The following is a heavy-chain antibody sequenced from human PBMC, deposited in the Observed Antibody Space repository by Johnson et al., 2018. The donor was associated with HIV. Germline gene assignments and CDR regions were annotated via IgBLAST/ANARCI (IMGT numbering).Heavy chain of an antibody. Sequence: QVQLVESGGGVVQPGRSLRLSCAASGFTFSSYAMHWVRQAPGKGLEWVAVISYDGSNKYYADPGKGRFTISRDNSKNTLYLQMNSLRAEDTAVYYCARGVDGAFDIWGQGTMVTVSS. J-gene: IGHJ3*02. V-gene: IGHV3-30-3*01. CDR2: ISYDGSNK. CDR1: GFTFSSYA. D-gene: IGHD3-10*01. CDR3: ARGVDGAFDI.